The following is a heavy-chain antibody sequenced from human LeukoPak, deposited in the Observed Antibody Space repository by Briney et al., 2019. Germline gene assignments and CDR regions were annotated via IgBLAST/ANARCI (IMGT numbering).Heavy chain of an antibody. CDR3: ARGYNILTGYYYFDY. CDR2: IYTSGST. Sequence: SETLSLTCTVSGGSIRGYYWSWIRQPAGKGLEWIGRIYTSGSTNYNPSLKSRVTMSVDTSKNQFSLKLSSVTAADKAVYYCARGYNILTGYYYFDYWGQGTLVTVSS. J-gene: IGHJ4*02. V-gene: IGHV4-4*07. CDR1: GGSIRGYY. D-gene: IGHD3-9*01.